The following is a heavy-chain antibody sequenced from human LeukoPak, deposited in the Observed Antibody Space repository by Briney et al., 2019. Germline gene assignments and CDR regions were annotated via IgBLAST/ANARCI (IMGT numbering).Heavy chain of an antibody. D-gene: IGHD3-22*01. CDR2: ISGSGGST. Sequence: GGSLRLSCAASGFTFSSYAMSWVRQAPGKGLEWVSAISGSGGSTYYADSVKGRFTISRDNSKNTLYLQMNSLRAEDTAVYYCAKTYYYDSSGYYLDAFDIRGQGTMVTVSS. J-gene: IGHJ3*02. CDR3: AKTYYYDSSGYYLDAFDI. CDR1: GFTFSSYA. V-gene: IGHV3-23*01.